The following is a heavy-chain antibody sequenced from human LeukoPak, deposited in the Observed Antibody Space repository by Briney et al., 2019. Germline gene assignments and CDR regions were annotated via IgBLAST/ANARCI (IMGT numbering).Heavy chain of an antibody. CDR1: GYSISSGYY. CDR3: ARGESYYDFWSRNYYYMDV. D-gene: IGHD3-3*01. CDR2: IYHSGST. V-gene: IGHV4-38-2*02. Sequence: SETLSLTCTVSGYSISSGYYWGWIRQPPGKGLGWIGSIYHSGSTYYNPSLKSRVTISVDTSKNQFSLKLSSVTAADTAVYYCARGESYYDFWSRNYYYMDVWGKGTTVIVSS. J-gene: IGHJ6*03.